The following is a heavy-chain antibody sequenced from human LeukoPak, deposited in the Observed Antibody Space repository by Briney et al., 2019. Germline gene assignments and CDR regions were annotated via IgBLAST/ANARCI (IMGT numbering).Heavy chain of an antibody. CDR2: ISAYNGNT. CDR1: GYTFTSYG. J-gene: IGHJ6*02. CDR3: ARSDIVVVPAAMPTHYYYYYGMDV. V-gene: IGHV1-18*01. Sequence: ASETVSCKASGYTFTSYGISWVRQAPGQGLEWMGWISAYNGNTNYAQKLQGRVTMTTDTSTSTAYMELRSLRSDDTAVYYCARSDIVVVPAAMPTHYYYYYGMDVWGQGTTVTVSS. D-gene: IGHD2-2*01.